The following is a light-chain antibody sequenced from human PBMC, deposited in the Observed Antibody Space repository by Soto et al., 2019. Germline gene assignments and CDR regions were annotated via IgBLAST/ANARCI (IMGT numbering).Light chain of an antibody. CDR1: QNISSY. CDR3: QQRSNWPRT. J-gene: IGKJ1*01. CDR2: DVS. V-gene: IGKV3-11*01. Sequence: PFSMTVPPRDCPPISCRASQNISSYLIWYQQKPGQAPRLLMYDVSNRATGIPARFSGSGSGTDFTLTISSLEPEDLAVYYCQQRSNWPRTFGQGTKV.